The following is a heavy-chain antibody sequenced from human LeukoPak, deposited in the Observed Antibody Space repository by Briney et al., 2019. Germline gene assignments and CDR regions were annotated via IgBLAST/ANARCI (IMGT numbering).Heavy chain of an antibody. CDR2: IYYSGST. CDR1: GGSISSYY. J-gene: IGHJ4*02. Sequence: PSATLSLTCTVSGGSISSYYWSWIRQPPGKGLEWIGNIYYSGSTYYNPSLTSRVTISVDTSKNPFSLKLSSVTAADTAVYYCARGSTTTPYYFDYWGQGTLVTVSS. V-gene: IGHV4-59*08. D-gene: IGHD1-1*01. CDR3: ARGSTTTPYYFDY.